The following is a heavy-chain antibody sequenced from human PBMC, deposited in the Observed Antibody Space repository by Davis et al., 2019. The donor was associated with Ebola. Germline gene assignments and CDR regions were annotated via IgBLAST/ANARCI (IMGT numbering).Heavy chain of an antibody. CDR1: GFTFSSYG. V-gene: IGHV3-21*06. CDR2: ITSSGSYT. J-gene: IGHJ6*03. D-gene: IGHD5-18*01. CDR3: ARGGQTAYFYYYMDV. Sequence: GGSLRLSCVSSGFTFSSYGMNWVRQAPGKGLEWVSSITSSGSYTFYADSMKGRFTISRDNAKNSLYLQMNSLRAEDTAVYYCARGGQTAYFYYYMDVWGKGTTVTVSS.